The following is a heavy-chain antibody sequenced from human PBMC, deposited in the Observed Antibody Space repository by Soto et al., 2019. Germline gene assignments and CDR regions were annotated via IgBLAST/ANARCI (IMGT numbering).Heavy chain of an antibody. D-gene: IGHD3-22*01. V-gene: IGHV3-23*01. CDR1: GFTFSSYA. J-gene: IGHJ4*02. CDR3: AKPAGLYYYDSSGYYYSSDHFDY. CDR2: ISGSGGST. Sequence: PGGSLRLSCAASGFTFSSYAMSWVRQAPGKGLEWVSAISGSGGSTYYADSVKGRFTISRDNSKNTLYLQMNSLRAEDTAVYYCAKPAGLYYYDSSGYYYSSDHFDYRGQGTLVTVSS.